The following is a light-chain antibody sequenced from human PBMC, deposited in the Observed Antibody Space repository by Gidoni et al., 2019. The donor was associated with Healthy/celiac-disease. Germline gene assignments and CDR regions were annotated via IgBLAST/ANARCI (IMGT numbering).Light chain of an antibody. CDR3: QQYNNWPPVT. CDR2: CAS. Sequence: EIVMTQSPATLSVSPGERATLSCRASQSVSSNLAWYQQKPGQAPRLLIYCASTRATGIPARFSGSGSGTEFTLTISSLQSEDVAVYYCQQYNNWPPVTFGQGTRLEIK. V-gene: IGKV3-15*01. CDR1: QSVSSN. J-gene: IGKJ5*01.